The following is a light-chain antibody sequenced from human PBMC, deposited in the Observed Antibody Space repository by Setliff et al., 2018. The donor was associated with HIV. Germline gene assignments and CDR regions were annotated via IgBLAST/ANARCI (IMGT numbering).Light chain of an antibody. Sequence: QSALAQPASVSGSPGQSITISCTGTSNDVGRYDLVSWYQQHPARAPKLIIYQATRRPSGVSNRFSGSKSGNVASRTISGLQAEDEADYYCCSNTGSNTFVFGSGTKV. J-gene: IGLJ1*01. CDR3: CSNTGSNTFV. CDR1: SNDVGRYDL. CDR2: QAT. V-gene: IGLV2-23*01.